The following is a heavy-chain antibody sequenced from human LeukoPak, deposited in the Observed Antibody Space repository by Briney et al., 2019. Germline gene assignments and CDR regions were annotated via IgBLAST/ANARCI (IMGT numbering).Heavy chain of an antibody. V-gene: IGHV3-23*01. Sequence: GGSLRLSCAASGFTFSSYAMSWVRQAPGKGLEWVSTISGSGGSTYYADSVKGRFTISRDNSKNTLYLQMNSLRAEDTAVYYCAKGPTAAMVSYWGQGTLVTVSS. CDR3: AKGPTAAMVSY. D-gene: IGHD2-2*01. J-gene: IGHJ4*02. CDR1: GFTFSSYA. CDR2: ISGSGGST.